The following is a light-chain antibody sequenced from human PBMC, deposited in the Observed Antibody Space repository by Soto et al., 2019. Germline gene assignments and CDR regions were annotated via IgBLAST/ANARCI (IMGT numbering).Light chain of an antibody. Sequence: DIQLTQSPSFLSASVGDRVTITCRASQGISTYLAWYHQKPGKAPKLLIYGASTLQSGVASRFSGSGSGTDFTLTISSLQPEDFATYYCQQLNNYPLTFGGGTKVEIK. V-gene: IGKV1-9*01. CDR1: QGISTY. CDR3: QQLNNYPLT. CDR2: GAS. J-gene: IGKJ4*01.